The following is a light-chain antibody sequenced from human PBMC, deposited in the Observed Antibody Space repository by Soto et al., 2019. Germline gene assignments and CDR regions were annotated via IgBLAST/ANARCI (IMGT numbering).Light chain of an antibody. CDR2: DAS. CDR3: QQYSTFPRT. CDR1: QSISSW. Sequence: DIQMTQYPSTLSGSVGDSVTITCRASQSISSWLAWYQQKPGRAPNFLIYDASTLESGVPSRFSGSGSGTECTLTITNLQPDDVATFYCQQYSTFPRTLGQGTKVDI. J-gene: IGKJ1*01. V-gene: IGKV1-5*01.